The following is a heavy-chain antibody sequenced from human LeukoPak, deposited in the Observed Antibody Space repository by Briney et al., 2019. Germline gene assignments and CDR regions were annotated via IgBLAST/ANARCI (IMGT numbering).Heavy chain of an antibody. V-gene: IGHV4-30-4*01. CDR2: IYYSGST. CDR3: ARDRRYYYGSGSYDLGMDV. D-gene: IGHD3-10*01. CDR1: GGSISSGDYY. Sequence: SQTLSLTCTVSGGSISSGDYYWSWIRQPPGKGLEWIGYIYYSGSTFHNPSLKSRVTISVDTSKNQFSLKLSSVTAADTAVYYCARDRRYYYGSGSYDLGMDVWGQGTTVTVS. J-gene: IGHJ6*02.